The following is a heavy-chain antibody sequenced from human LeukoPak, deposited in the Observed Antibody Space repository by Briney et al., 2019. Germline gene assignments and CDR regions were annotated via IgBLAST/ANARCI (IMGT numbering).Heavy chain of an antibody. V-gene: IGHV1-69*11. J-gene: IGHJ1*01. Sequence: SVKVSCKASGGIFGNYAISWVRQAPGQGLEWMGRIIPVLSKASYARKFQGGVTITADEGTATAYMELSSLNFADTAVYYCTREEWDRQYFQYWGQGTPVTVSS. CDR2: IIPVLSKA. D-gene: IGHD1-26*01. CDR1: GGIFGNYA. CDR3: TREEWDRQYFQY.